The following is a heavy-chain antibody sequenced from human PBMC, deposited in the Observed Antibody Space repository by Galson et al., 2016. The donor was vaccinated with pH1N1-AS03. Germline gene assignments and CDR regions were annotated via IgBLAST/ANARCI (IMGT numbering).Heavy chain of an antibody. V-gene: IGHV1-69*04. Sequence: SVKVSCKASGGTFSTNGFTWVRQAPGQGLEWMGRIIPMLGRGNYAQKFQGGVTIIADISTSTTYMELSNLTSEDTAIYYCARERDSSSSSIFVYWGQGTRVTVSS. CDR1: GGTFSTNG. CDR3: ARERDSSSSSIFVY. D-gene: IGHD6-6*01. J-gene: IGHJ4*02. CDR2: IIPMLGRG.